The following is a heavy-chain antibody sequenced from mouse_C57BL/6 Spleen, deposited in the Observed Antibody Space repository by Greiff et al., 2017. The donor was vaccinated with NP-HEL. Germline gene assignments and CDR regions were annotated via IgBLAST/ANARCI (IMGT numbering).Heavy chain of an antibody. D-gene: IGHD2-4*01. J-gene: IGHJ4*01. CDR1: GFSFNTYA. V-gene: IGHV10-1*01. CDR3: VRRGDYDKRDAMDY. Sequence: EVHLVESGGGLVQPKGSLKLSCAASGFSFNTYAMNWIRQAPGKGLEWVARIRSKSNNYATYYADSVKDRFTISRDDSESMLYLQMNNLKTEDTAMYYCVRRGDYDKRDAMDYWGQGTSVTVSS. CDR2: IRSKSNNYAT.